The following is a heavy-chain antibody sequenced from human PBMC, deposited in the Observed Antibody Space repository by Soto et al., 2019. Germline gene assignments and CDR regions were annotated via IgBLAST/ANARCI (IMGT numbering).Heavy chain of an antibody. D-gene: IGHD2-8*01. CDR2: IYYSGST. CDR3: ASHRTFWPFDS. V-gene: IGHV4-39*01. Sequence: SETLSLTCTVSGGSISSSSYYWGWIRQPPGKGLEWIGYIYYSGSTYYNPSLKSRVTISVDTSKNQFSLKLSSVTAADTAVYYCASHRTFWPFDSWGQGTVVTVSS. J-gene: IGHJ4*02. CDR1: GGSISSSSYY.